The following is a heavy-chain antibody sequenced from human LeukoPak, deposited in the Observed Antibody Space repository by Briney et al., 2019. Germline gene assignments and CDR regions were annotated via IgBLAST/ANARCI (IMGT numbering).Heavy chain of an antibody. CDR3: ATLFYSSSWYQGDY. Sequence: SETLSLTCAVYGGSFSGYYWSWIRQPPGKGLEWIGEINHSGSTNYNPSLKSRVTISVDTSKNQFSLKLSSVTAADTAVYYCATLFYSSSWYQGDYWGQGTLVTVSS. J-gene: IGHJ4*02. D-gene: IGHD6-13*01. V-gene: IGHV4-34*01. CDR2: INHSGST. CDR1: GGSFSGYY.